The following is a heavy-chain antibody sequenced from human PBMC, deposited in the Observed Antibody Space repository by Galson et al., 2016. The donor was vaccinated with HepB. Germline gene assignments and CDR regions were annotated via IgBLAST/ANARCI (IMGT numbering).Heavy chain of an antibody. Sequence: SLRLSCAASGFTFSRFWMHWVRQAPGKGLVWVSRINSDGTTTTYADSVKGRFTISRDNAKNTLYLQMNSLRAEDTAVYYCARDWSEIDYDVLTANYYYYHYGMDVWGQGTTVTVSS. V-gene: IGHV3-74*03. CDR1: GFTFSRFW. J-gene: IGHJ6*02. D-gene: IGHD3-9*01. CDR2: INSDGTTT. CDR3: ARDWSEIDYDVLTANYYYYHYGMDV.